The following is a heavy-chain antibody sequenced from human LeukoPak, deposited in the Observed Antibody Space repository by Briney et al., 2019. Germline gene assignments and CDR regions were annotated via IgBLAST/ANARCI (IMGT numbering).Heavy chain of an antibody. Sequence: PSQTLSLTCTVSGGSISSGSYYWSWIRQPAGKGLEWIGRIYTSGSTNYNPSLKSRVTISVDTSKNQFSLKLSSATAADTAVYYCARENHYYYYYMDVWGKGTTVTVSS. J-gene: IGHJ6*03. CDR1: GGSISSGSYY. V-gene: IGHV4-61*02. CDR2: IYTSGST. D-gene: IGHD1-14*01. CDR3: ARENHYYYYYMDV.